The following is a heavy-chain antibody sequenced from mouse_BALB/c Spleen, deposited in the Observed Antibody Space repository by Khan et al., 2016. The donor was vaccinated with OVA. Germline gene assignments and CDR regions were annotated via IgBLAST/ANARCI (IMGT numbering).Heavy chain of an antibody. Sequence: EVELVESGGGLVKPGGSLKLSCAASGFAFSSYDMSWVRQTPEKRLEWVATISSGGSYTKYSDSVKGRFIISRDKARNTLYLQMSSLRSEDTALYYCVRHGGFDPYYAMDNWGQVTSVTVSS. J-gene: IGHJ4*01. CDR2: ISSGGSYT. V-gene: IGHV5-9*02. CDR1: GFAFSSYD. CDR3: VRHGGFDPYYAMDN.